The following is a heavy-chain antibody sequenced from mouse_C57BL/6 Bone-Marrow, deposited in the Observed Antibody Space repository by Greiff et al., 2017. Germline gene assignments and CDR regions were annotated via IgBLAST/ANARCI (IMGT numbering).Heavy chain of an antibody. Sequence: QVTLKVSGPGILQPSQTLSLTCSFSGYSLSTFGMGVGWIRQPSGMGLDWLSHIWWDDDKYYNPALKSRLTIAKETTKSQVFLRIANVDTAATASYYCARSFYYSRDYWGQGTTVTVSS. CDR1: GYSLSTFGMG. CDR3: ARSFYYSRDY. V-gene: IGHV8-8*01. CDR2: IWWDDDK. J-gene: IGHJ4*01.